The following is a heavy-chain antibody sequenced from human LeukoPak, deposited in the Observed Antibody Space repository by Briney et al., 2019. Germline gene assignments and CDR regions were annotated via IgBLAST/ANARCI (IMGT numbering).Heavy chain of an antibody. CDR1: GGSISSGGYY. J-gene: IGHJ2*01. CDR2: IYYSGST. V-gene: IGHV4-31*03. CDR3: AWTPDCGAPYWYFDL. Sequence: SETLSLTCTVSGGSISSGGYYWRWLRQHPGKGLEWIGYIYYSGSTYYNPSLKSRVTISVDTSKNQFSLKLSSVTAADTAVYYCAWTPDCGAPYWYFDLWGRGTLVTVSS. D-gene: IGHD2-21*02.